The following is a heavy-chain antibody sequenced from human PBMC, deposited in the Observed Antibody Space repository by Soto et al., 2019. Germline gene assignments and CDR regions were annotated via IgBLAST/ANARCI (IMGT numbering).Heavy chain of an antibody. Sequence: QVQLVESGGGVVQPGRSLRLSCAASGFPFTSYGMHWVREGPDKGLEWVAIISYDGSDKYYADSVKGRFTISRDNSKNTLYLQMNRLRPEDTALYYCVGGQYYFDYRGQGTLVSVSS. V-gene: IGHV3-30*03. J-gene: IGHJ4*02. D-gene: IGHD3-10*01. CDR3: VGGQYYFDY. CDR2: ISYDGSDK. CDR1: GFPFTSYG.